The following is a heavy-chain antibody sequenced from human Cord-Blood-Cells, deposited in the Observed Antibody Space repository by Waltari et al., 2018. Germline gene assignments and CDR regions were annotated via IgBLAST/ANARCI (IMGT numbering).Heavy chain of an antibody. J-gene: IGHJ6*03. CDR3: ARGEEYSSSSAIHYYMDV. Sequence: QVQLQQWGAGLLKPSETLSLTCAVYGGSFSGYFWSRIRQPPGKGLEWLGEINHSESTNYNPSLNSRVTMSVDTSKNQFSRKRRAVTAAETAVYYCARGEEYSSSSAIHYYMDVWGKGTTVTVSS. V-gene: IGHV4-34*01. CDR1: GGSFSGYF. D-gene: IGHD6-6*01. CDR2: INHSEST.